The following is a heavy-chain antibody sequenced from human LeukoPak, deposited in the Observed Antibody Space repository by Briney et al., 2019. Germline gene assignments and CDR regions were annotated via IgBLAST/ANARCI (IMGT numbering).Heavy chain of an antibody. D-gene: IGHD5-18*01. CDR2: IGATDGSK. CDR1: GFTFSAYS. Sequence: GGSLRLSCAASGFTFSAYSMNWVRQAPGKGLEWVSYIGATDGSKYYADSVKGRFSISRDNAKNSLYLRMNSLRDEDTAVYYCASLGFNYGRVYWGQGTLVTVSS. CDR3: ASLGFNYGRVY. J-gene: IGHJ4*02. V-gene: IGHV3-48*02.